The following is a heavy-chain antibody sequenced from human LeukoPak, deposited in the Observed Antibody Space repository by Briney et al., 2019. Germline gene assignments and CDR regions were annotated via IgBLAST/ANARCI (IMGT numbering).Heavy chain of an antibody. CDR2: MNPNRGNT. Sequence: GASVKVSCKASGYTFTSYDINWVRQATGQGLEWMGWMNPNRGNTRYAQKFQGRVTMTRKTSISTAYMELSSLRSEDTAVYYCARGSDVTQYFLLNYYYSYYMDVWGKGTTVTISS. V-gene: IGHV1-8*01. CDR3: ARGSDVTQYFLLNYYYSYYMDV. D-gene: IGHD3-9*01. J-gene: IGHJ6*03. CDR1: GYTFTSYD.